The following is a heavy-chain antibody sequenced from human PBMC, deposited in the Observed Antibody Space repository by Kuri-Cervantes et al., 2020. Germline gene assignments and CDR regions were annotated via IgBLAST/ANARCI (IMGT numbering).Heavy chain of an antibody. Sequence: LSLTCAASGFTFDDYAMHWVRQAPGKGLEWVSGISWNSGSIGYADSVKGRFTISRDNAKNSLYLQMNSLRAEDTAFYYCARDLYYDSSVPFSWGQGTLVTVSS. CDR2: ISWNSGSI. CDR1: GFTFDDYA. V-gene: IGHV3-9*01. CDR3: ARDLYYDSSVPFS. J-gene: IGHJ5*02. D-gene: IGHD3-22*01.